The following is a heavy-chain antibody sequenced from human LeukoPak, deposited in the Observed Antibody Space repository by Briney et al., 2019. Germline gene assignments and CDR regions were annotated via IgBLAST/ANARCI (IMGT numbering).Heavy chain of an antibody. V-gene: IGHV4-30-4*01. Sequence: PSETLSLTCTDSGGSISSGDYYWSWIRQPPGKGLEWIGYIYYSGSTYYNPSLKSRVTISVDTSKNQFSLKLSSVTAADTAVYYCARDTGHYYDSSGPFDYWGQGTLVTVSS. CDR1: GGSISSGDYY. CDR3: ARDTGHYYDSSGPFDY. D-gene: IGHD3-22*01. J-gene: IGHJ4*02. CDR2: IYYSGST.